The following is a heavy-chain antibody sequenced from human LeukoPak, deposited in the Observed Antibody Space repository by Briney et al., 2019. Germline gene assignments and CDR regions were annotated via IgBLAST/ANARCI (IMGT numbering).Heavy chain of an antibody. CDR3: ARGLTNWNDAHWFDP. V-gene: IGHV3-21*01. CDR2: ASGSGIYT. CDR1: GFTFSSYT. J-gene: IGHJ5*02. Sequence: PGGSLRLSCAASGFTFSSYTMNWIRQAPGRGLEWVFSASGSGIYTYYADSVKGRFTVSRDNAKKELYLQLHSLRVEDTAVYYCARGLTNWNDAHWFDPWGQGTLVTVSS. D-gene: IGHD1-1*01.